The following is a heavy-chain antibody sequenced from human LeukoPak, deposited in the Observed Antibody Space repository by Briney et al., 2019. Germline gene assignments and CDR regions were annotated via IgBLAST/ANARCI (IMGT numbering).Heavy chain of an antibody. Sequence: PSETLSLTCTVSGYSISSGYYWGWIRQPPGKGLEWIGSIYHSGSTYYNPSLKSRVTISVDTSKNQFSLKLSSVTAADTAVYYRARVDSDYVWGSYLGAFDIWGQGTMVTVSS. CDR2: IYHSGST. CDR3: ARVDSDYVWGSYLGAFDI. J-gene: IGHJ3*02. CDR1: GYSISSGYY. V-gene: IGHV4-38-2*02. D-gene: IGHD3-16*02.